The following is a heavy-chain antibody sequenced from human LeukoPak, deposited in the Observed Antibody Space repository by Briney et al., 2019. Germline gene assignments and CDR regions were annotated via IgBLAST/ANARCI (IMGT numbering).Heavy chain of an antibody. CDR3: ARGPSGYHNT. CDR2: ISGSGGST. Sequence: GGSLRLSCAASGFTFSSYGMSWVRQAPGKGLEWVSAISGSGGSTYYADSVKGRFNISRDNSKNTLDLQMNSLRAEDTAVYYCARGPSGYHNTGGQGTLVTVSS. V-gene: IGHV3-23*01. J-gene: IGHJ4*02. CDR1: GFTFSSYG. D-gene: IGHD5-12*01.